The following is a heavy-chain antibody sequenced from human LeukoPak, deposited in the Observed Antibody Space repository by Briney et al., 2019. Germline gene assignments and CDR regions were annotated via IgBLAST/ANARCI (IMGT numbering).Heavy chain of an antibody. CDR2: ISGSGGST. J-gene: IGHJ4*02. D-gene: IGHD6-13*01. Sequence: PGGSLRLSCSASGFTFSSYAMSWVRQAPGKGLEWVSVISGSGGSTYYADSVKGRFTISRDNSKNTLYLQMYSLRAEDTAVYYCAKEQNTYSSSPPDYWGQGTLVTVSS. CDR3: AKEQNTYSSSPPDY. CDR1: GFTFSSYA. V-gene: IGHV3-23*01.